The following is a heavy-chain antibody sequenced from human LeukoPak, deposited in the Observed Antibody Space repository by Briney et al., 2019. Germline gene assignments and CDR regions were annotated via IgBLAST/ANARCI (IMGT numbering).Heavy chain of an antibody. CDR2: ISWNSGSI. V-gene: IGHV3-9*01. Sequence: PGRSLRLSCAASGFTFDDYAMHWIRQAPGKGLEWVSGISWNSGSIGYADSVKGRFTISRDNAKNSLYLQMNSLRAEDTALYYCAKDISYYYGSGSLFDYWGQGTLVTVSS. J-gene: IGHJ4*02. D-gene: IGHD3-10*01. CDR1: GFTFDDYA. CDR3: AKDISYYYGSGSLFDY.